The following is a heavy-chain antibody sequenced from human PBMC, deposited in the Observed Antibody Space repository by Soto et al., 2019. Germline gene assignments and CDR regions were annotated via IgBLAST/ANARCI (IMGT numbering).Heavy chain of an antibody. D-gene: IGHD3-3*01. CDR2: IGTGGDT. CDR3: AREESRFLEWLSFLSYYYYGMDV. Sequence: PGASLTLSCAASGFAFSSYVLHCVRRAPGKGPEWSSTIGTGGDTYYADSVMGRFTISRDNAKKSLYLQMNSLIAEDMAVYYCAREESRFLEWLSFLSYYYYGMDVWGQGTTVTVSS. J-gene: IGHJ6*02. CDR1: GFAFSSYV. V-gene: IGHV3-13*01.